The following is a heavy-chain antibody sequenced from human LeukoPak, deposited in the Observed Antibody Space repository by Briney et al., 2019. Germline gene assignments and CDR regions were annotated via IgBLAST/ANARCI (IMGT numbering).Heavy chain of an antibody. D-gene: IGHD6-19*01. CDR1: GGSISSYY. V-gene: IGHV4-59*01. CDR2: IYYTGST. J-gene: IGHJ4*02. CDR3: ARAFSSGWYPYSIGGLWFDY. Sequence: ETLSLTCTVSGGSISSYYWSWIRQPPGKGLEWIGNIYYTGSTNYNPSLTSRGTISVDTSKNQFSLKLSSVTAADTAVYYCARAFSSGWYPYSIGGLWFDYWGQGTLVTVSS.